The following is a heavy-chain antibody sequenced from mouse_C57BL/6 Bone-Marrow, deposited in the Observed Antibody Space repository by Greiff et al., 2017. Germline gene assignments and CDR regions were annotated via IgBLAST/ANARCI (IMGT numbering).Heavy chain of an antibody. J-gene: IGHJ4*01. CDR2: IDPETGGT. Sequence: QVQLQQSGAELVRPGASVTLSCKASGYTFTDYEMHWVKQTPVHGLEWIGAIDPETGGTAYNQKFKGKAILTADKSSSTAYMELRSLTSEDSAVYYCTNYGSSPYYAMDYWGQGTSVTGSS. CDR3: TNYGSSPYYAMDY. D-gene: IGHD1-1*01. V-gene: IGHV1-15*01. CDR1: GYTFTDYE.